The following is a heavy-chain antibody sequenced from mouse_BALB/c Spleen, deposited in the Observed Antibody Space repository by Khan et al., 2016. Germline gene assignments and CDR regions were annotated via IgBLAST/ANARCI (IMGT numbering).Heavy chain of an antibody. CDR2: ILPGSGST. Sequence: QVQLQQSGAELMKPGASVKISCKATGNIFSSYWIEWVKQRPGHGLEWLGEILPGSGSTNYNEKFKGKATFTAETSSNTAYMQLSSLTSEDSAVYYCARYGNYAMDYWGQGTSVTVSS. CDR1: GNIFSSYW. V-gene: IGHV1-9*01. CDR3: ARYGNYAMDY. J-gene: IGHJ4*01. D-gene: IGHD2-1*01.